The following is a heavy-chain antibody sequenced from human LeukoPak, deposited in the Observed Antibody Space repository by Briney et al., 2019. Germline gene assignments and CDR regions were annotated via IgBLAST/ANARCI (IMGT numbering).Heavy chain of an antibody. D-gene: IGHD4-17*01. J-gene: IGHJ5*02. CDR2: INPNSGGT. Sequence: ASVKVSCKASGYTFTGYYMHWVRQAPGQGLEWMGWINPNSGGTNYAQKFQGRVTMTRDTSISTAYMELSRLRSDDTALYYCARAYGEKHGWFDPRGQGTLVTVSS. V-gene: IGHV1-2*02. CDR3: ARAYGEKHGWFDP. CDR1: GYTFTGYY.